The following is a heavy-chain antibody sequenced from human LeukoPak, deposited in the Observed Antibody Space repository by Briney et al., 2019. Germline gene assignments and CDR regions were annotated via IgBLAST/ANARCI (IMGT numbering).Heavy chain of an antibody. CDR1: GFTFSSYA. V-gene: IGHV3-23*01. D-gene: IGHD1-26*01. CDR2: ISGSGSST. Sequence: GGSLRLSCAASGFTFSSYAMSWVRQAPGKGLEWISTISGSGSSTDFADSVKGRFTISRDNSKNTLYLQMNSLRAEDTAVYYCAKDLNRRSGSYGRRAYFDYWGQGTLVTVSS. J-gene: IGHJ4*02. CDR3: AKDLNRRSGSYGRRAYFDY.